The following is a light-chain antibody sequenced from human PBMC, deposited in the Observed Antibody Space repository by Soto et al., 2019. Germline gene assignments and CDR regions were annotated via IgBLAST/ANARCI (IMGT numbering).Light chain of an antibody. Sequence: EIVLTQSPGTLSLSPGDRATLSCRASQTVPSNYLAWYQQKSGQTPKLLIYGASSRATGIPDRFSGSGSGTDFTLTIRRLEPEDFAVYYCQQYGSSGWTFGQGTKVDI. J-gene: IGKJ1*01. CDR1: QTVPSNY. CDR2: GAS. CDR3: QQYGSSGWT. V-gene: IGKV3-20*01.